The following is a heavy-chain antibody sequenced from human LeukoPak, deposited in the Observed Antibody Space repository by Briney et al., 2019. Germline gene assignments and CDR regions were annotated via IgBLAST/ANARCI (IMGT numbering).Heavy chain of an antibody. Sequence: ASVKVSCKASEYTFTSYYMHWVRQAPGQGLEWMGWINPNSGGTSYAQKFQGRVTMTRDTSSSTAYMELSRLRSDDTAVYYCAREGYDSSGYYYGYWGQGTLVTVSS. CDR2: INPNSGGT. V-gene: IGHV1-2*02. CDR3: AREGYDSSGYYYGY. D-gene: IGHD3-22*01. CDR1: EYTFTSYY. J-gene: IGHJ4*02.